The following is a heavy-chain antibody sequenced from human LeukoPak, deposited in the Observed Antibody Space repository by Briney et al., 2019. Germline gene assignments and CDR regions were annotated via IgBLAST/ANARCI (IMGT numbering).Heavy chain of an antibody. CDR1: GFTFSSYW. CDR3: ARVGTEYGGAFDI. J-gene: IGHJ3*02. D-gene: IGHD2/OR15-2a*01. Sequence: GGSLRLSCAASGFTFSSYWMSWVRQAPGRGLEWVANIKQDGSEKYYVDSVKGRFTISRDNAKNSLYLQVNSLRAEDTAVYYCARVGTEYGGAFDIWGQGTMVTVSS. V-gene: IGHV3-7*01. CDR2: IKQDGSEK.